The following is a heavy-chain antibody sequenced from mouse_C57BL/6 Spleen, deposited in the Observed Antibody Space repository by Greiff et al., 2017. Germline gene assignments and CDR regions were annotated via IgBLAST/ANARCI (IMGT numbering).Heavy chain of an antibody. J-gene: IGHJ4*01. CDR2: IDPNSGGT. V-gene: IGHV1-72*01. D-gene: IGHD1-1*01. CDR3: AREGLITTVVEMDY. CDR1: GYTFTSYW. Sequence: VKLVESGAELVKPGASVKLSCKASGYTFTSYWMHWVKQRPGRGLEWIGRIDPNSGGTKYNEKFKSKATLTVDKPSSTAYMQLSSLTSEDSAVYYCAREGLITTVVEMDYWGQGTSVTVSS.